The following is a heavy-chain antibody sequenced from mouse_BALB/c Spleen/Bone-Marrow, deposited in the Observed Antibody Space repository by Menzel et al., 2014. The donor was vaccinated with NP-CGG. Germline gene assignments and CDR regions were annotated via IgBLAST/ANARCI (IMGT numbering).Heavy chain of an antibody. CDR2: IRSKSNNYAT. J-gene: IGHJ3*01. CDR3: VRQNYDYAWFAY. V-gene: IGHV10-1*02. D-gene: IGHD2-4*01. Sequence: VHLVESGGGLVQPKGSLKLSCAASGFTFNTYAMNWVRQAPGKGLEWVARIRSKSNNYATYYADSVKDRFTISRDDSQSMLYLQMNNLKTEDTAMYYCVRQNYDYAWFAYWGQGTLVTVSA. CDR1: GFTFNTYA.